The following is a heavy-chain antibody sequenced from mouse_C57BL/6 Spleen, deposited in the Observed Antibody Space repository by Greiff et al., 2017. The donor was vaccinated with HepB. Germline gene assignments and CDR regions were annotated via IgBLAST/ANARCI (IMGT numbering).Heavy chain of an antibody. V-gene: IGHV1-39*01. CDR2: INPNYGTT. J-gene: IGHJ2*01. D-gene: IGHD3-3*01. Sequence: EVQLQQSGPELVKPGASVKISCKASGYTFTDYYMNWVKQSNGKSLEWIGVINPNYGTTRYNQKFKGKATLTVDKSSSTAYMQLNSLTSEDSAVYYSARGDGFDYWGQGTTLTVSS. CDR3: ARGDGFDY. CDR1: GYTFTDYY.